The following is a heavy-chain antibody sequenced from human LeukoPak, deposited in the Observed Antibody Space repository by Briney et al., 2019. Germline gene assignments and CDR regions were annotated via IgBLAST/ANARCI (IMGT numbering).Heavy chain of an antibody. V-gene: IGHV3-7*03. CDR3: ARDQYDTWSRRGNFDS. CDR1: GFTFGKYW. J-gene: IGHJ4*02. D-gene: IGHD3-3*01. Sequence: GGSMRLSCVASGFTFGKYWMSWVRQAPGKGLEWVANIKLDGSEKNYVDSVKGRFTISRDNTKNSLYLQMNSLRAEDTAVFYCARDQYDTWSRRGNFDSWGQGTLVIVSS. CDR2: IKLDGSEK.